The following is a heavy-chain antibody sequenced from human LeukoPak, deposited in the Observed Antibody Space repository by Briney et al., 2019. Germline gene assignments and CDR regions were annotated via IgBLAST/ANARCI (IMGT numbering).Heavy chain of an antibody. CDR2: IYPGDSDT. V-gene: IGHV5-51*01. CDR1: GYSFTSYW. J-gene: IGHJ4*02. CDR3: ASQSSRDGYGYGY. D-gene: IGHD5-18*01. Sequence: GESLKISCKGSGYSFTSYWIGWVRQMPGKGLEWMGIIYPGDSDTRYSPSLQGQVTISADKSISTAYLQWSSLKASDTAMYYCASQSSRDGYGYGYWGQGTLVTVSS.